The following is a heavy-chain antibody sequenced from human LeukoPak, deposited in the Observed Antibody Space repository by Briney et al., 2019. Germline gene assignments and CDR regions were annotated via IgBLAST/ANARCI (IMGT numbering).Heavy chain of an antibody. CDR2: IYYSGST. CDR1: GFTFSSYW. V-gene: IGHV4-39*07. Sequence: GSLRLSCAASGFTFSSYWMSWVRQAPGKGLEWIGSIYYSGSTYYNPSLKSRVTISVDTSKNQVSLKLSSVTAADTAVYYCARARGSWYYQYYMDVWGKGTTVTISS. CDR3: ARARGSWYYQYYMDV. J-gene: IGHJ6*03. D-gene: IGHD6-13*01.